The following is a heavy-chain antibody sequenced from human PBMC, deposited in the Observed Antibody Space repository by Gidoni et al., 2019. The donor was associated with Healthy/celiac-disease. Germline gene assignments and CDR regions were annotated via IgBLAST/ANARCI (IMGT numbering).Heavy chain of an antibody. D-gene: IGHD3-16*01. CDR2: INHSGST. Sequence: QVQLQQWGAGLLKPSETLSLTCAVDGGSFSGYYWSWIRQPPGKGLEWIGEINHSGSTNYKPSLKSRVTISVYTSKNQFSLKLSSVTAADTAVYYCARFLGDGLWYFDLWGRGTLVTVSS. J-gene: IGHJ2*01. CDR3: ARFLGDGLWYFDL. V-gene: IGHV4-34*01. CDR1: GGSFSGYY.